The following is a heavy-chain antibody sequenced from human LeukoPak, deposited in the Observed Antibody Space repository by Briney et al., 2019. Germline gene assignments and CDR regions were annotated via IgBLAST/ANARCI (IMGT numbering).Heavy chain of an antibody. CDR1: GFTVSSNY. CDR3: AREGSSWPRDFQH. J-gene: IGHJ1*01. D-gene: IGHD6-13*01. Sequence: GGSLRLSCAASGFTVSSNYMSWVRQAPGKGLEWVSVIYSGGSTYYADPVKGRFTISRDNSKNTLYLQMISLRAEDTAVYYCAREGSSWPRDFQHWGQGTLVTVSS. CDR2: IYSGGST. V-gene: IGHV3-66*02.